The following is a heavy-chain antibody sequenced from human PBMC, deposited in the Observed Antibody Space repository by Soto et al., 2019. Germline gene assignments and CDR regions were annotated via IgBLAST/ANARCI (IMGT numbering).Heavy chain of an antibody. CDR1: GGTFSTYI. J-gene: IGHJ3*02. CDR2: IIPILGIA. CDR3: AREDYYGSGSYYNNDAFAI. D-gene: IGHD3-10*01. V-gene: IGHV1-69*08. Sequence: QAQLVQSGAEVKKPGSSVKVSCKASGGTFSTYIISWVRQAPGQGLEWMGRIIPILGIANYAQNFQGRVTITADKSTSTVYMELSSLRSEDMAVYYCAREDYYGSGSYYNNDAFAIWGQGTMVTVSS.